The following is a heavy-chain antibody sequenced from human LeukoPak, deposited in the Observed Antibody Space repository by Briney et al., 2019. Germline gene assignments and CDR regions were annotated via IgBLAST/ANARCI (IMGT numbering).Heavy chain of an antibody. V-gene: IGHV4-59*01. CDR1: GGSISSYY. CDR2: IYYSGST. Sequence: SETLSLTCTVSGGSISSYYWSWIRQPPGKRLEWIGYIYYSGSTNYNPSLKSRVTTSVDTSKNQFSLKLSSVPAADTAVYYCARDFDSSGYHDYWGQGTLVTVSS. J-gene: IGHJ4*02. D-gene: IGHD3-22*01. CDR3: ARDFDSSGYHDY.